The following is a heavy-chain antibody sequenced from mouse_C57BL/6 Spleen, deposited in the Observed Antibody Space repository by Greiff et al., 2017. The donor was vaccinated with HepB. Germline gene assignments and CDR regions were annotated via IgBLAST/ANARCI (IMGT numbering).Heavy chain of an antibody. J-gene: IGHJ3*01. V-gene: IGHV1-61*01. CDR2: IYPSDSET. Sequence: VKLQQPGAELVRPGSSVKLSCKASGYTFTSYWMDWVKQRPGQGLEWIGNIYPSDSETHYNQKFKDKATLTVDKSSSTAYMQLSSLTSEDSAVYYCARSGGYDYDWFAYWGQGTLVTVSA. D-gene: IGHD2-4*01. CDR3: ARSGGYDYDWFAY. CDR1: GYTFTSYW.